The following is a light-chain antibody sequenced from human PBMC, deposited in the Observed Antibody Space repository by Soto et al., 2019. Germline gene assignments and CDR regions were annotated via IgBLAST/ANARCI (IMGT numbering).Light chain of an antibody. CDR3: QQVNSYPFT. CDR1: QGISSF. J-gene: IGKJ3*01. Sequence: DIQLTQSPPYLSASVGDRVTIICRASQGISSFLAWYQQKPGRAPKLLVYGASTVERGVPSRFSGSGSGAEFTLTISSLXPEDFATYYCQQVNSYPFTFGPGTRVDIK. V-gene: IGKV1-9*01. CDR2: GAS.